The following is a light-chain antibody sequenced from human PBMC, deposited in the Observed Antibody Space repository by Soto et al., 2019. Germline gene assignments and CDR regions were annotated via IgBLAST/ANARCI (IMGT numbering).Light chain of an antibody. CDR3: QQYYSYPPWT. J-gene: IGKJ1*01. CDR1: QGISTY. V-gene: IGKV1-8*01. Sequence: AIRMTQSPSSLSASTGDRVTITCRASQGISTYLAWYQQKPGKAPKVLISAASTLQSGVPSRFSGSGSGTDFTLTISCLQSEDFATYYCQQYYSYPPWTFGQGTK. CDR2: AAS.